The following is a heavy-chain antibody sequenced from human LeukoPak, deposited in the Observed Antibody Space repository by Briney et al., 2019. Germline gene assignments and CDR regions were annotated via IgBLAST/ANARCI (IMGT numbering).Heavy chain of an antibody. CDR3: AKLSYYDSSGCFS. J-gene: IGHJ5*02. CDR2: IRYDGSNQ. V-gene: IGHV3-30*02. CDR1: GFTFSSYG. D-gene: IGHD3-22*01. Sequence: GGSLRLSCAASGFTFSSYGMHWVRQAPGKGLEWVTFIRYDGSNQYYTDSVKGRFTISRDNSKNTLYLQMNTLRAEDTAVYYCAKLSYYDSSGCFSWGQGTLVTVSS.